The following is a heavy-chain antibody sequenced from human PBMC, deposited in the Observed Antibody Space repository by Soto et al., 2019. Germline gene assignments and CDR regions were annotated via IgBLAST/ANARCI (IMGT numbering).Heavy chain of an antibody. CDR3: AKYRRSDADGYTLDF. J-gene: IGHJ4*02. V-gene: IGHV4-34*01. Sequence: SETLSLTCAVFSGSLSDHYWTWVRQSPGKGLEWIGEIHPSGSTDSSASLKSRVTLSLDTSKNQFSLRVTSVTAADTAVYYCAKYRRSDADGYTLDFWGQGILVTVSS. CDR1: SGSLSDHY. CDR2: IHPSGST. D-gene: IGHD5-12*01.